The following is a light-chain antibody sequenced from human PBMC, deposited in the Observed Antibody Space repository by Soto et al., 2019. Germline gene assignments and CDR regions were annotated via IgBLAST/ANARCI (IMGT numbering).Light chain of an antibody. CDR3: QQYNSNPHT. CDR2: KSS. CDR1: QSISAW. Sequence: DIQMTQSPSTLSASVGDRVIITCRASQSISAWLAWYQQKPGKAPKLLIYKSSSLESGVPSRFSGSGSGTEFTLTISGLQPDDFATYYCQQYNSNPHTFGGGTQVEIK. V-gene: IGKV1-5*03. J-gene: IGKJ4*01.